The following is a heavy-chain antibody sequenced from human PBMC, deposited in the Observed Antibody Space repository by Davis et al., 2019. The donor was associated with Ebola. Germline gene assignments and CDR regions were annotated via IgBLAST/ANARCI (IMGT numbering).Heavy chain of an antibody. CDR1: GYFFTSYY. CDR2: INTSDGFT. D-gene: IGHD1/OR15-1a*01. CDR3: GKGKLEELDY. Sequence: ASVKVFCKASGYFFTSYYMHWVRRVPGHGLEWMGTINTSDGFTSYAQEFQGRVNMTRDTSTKTVYMDLRTLRSKDTAVYYCGKGKLEELDYWGQGTLVTVSS. J-gene: IGHJ4*02. V-gene: IGHV1-46*01.